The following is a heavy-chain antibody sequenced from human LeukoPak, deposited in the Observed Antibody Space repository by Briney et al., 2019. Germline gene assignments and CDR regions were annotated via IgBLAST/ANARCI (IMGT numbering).Heavy chain of an antibody. Sequence: GGSLRLSCVASGFTFSNYGMSWVRQTPGKGLEWVSLIDGGGARTYYADSVKGRFTIFRENSKNTLYLQMNSLRAEDTAVYYCAKDQTGDGYNSIWGQGNLVAVSS. V-gene: IGHV3-23*01. CDR3: AKDQTGDGYNSI. J-gene: IGHJ4*02. D-gene: IGHD5-24*01. CDR2: IDGGGART. CDR1: GFTFSNYG.